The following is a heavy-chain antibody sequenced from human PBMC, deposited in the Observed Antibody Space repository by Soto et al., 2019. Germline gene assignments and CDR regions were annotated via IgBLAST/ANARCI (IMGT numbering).Heavy chain of an antibody. CDR1: GGSFTNHA. D-gene: IGHD3-22*01. Sequence: ASVKVSCKASGGSFTNHAISWVRQAPGQGPEWMGGIIPLSATTNYAQKFQGRVTITADESMTTAYMELSSLRYEDSAIYYCARGPDRSGFYLFDYWGQGTLVTVSS. CDR2: IIPLSATT. CDR3: ARGPDRSGFYLFDY. V-gene: IGHV1-69*13. J-gene: IGHJ4*02.